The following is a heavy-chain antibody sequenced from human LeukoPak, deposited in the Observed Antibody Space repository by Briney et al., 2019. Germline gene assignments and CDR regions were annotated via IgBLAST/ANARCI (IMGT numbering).Heavy chain of an antibody. V-gene: IGHV4-59*08. D-gene: IGHD3-10*01. CDR2: MHYSGNN. Sequence: PSETLSLTCIVPGGSIGNYYWSWIRQPPGRGLEWIGYMHYSGNNNYNPSLKSRATVSIDTSKNQFSLRVDSVTAADTAVYYCARHGGSGSYFHHQRAFDIWGQGTVVTVSS. J-gene: IGHJ3*02. CDR1: GGSIGNYY. CDR3: ARHGGSGSYFHHQRAFDI.